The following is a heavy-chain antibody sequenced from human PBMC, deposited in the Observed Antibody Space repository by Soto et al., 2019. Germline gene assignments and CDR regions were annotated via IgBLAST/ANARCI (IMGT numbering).Heavy chain of an antibody. CDR2: IIPIFGTA. V-gene: IGHV1-69*01. CDR1: GGTFSSYA. J-gene: IGHJ6*02. Sequence: QVQLVQSGAEEKKPGSSVKVSCKASGGTFSSYAISWVRQAPGQGLEWMGGIIPIFGTANYAQKFQGRVTITADESTSTAYMELSSLRSEDSAVYYCARSLEVAANYYYYGMDVWGQGTTVTVSS. D-gene: IGHD2-15*01. CDR3: ARSLEVAANYYYYGMDV.